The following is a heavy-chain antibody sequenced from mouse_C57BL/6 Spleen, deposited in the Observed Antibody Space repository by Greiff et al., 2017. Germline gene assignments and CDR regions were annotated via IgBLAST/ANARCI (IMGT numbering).Heavy chain of an antibody. CDR3: ARRGLEDYGYAMDY. Sequence: QVQLQQPGAELVRPGTSVKLSCKASGYTFTSYWMHWVKQRPGQGLEWIGVIDPSDSYTNYNQKFKGKATLTVDTSSSTAYMQLSSLTSEDSAVYYCARRGLEDYGYAMDYWGQGTSVTVSS. CDR1: GYTFTSYW. CDR2: IDPSDSYT. V-gene: IGHV1-59*01. J-gene: IGHJ4*01. D-gene: IGHD2-4*01.